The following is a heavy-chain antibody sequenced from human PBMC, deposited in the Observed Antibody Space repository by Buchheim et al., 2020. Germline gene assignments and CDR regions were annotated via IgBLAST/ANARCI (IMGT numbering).Heavy chain of an antibody. V-gene: IGHV3-7*01. J-gene: IGHJ6*02. CDR2: IKQDGSEK. CDR1: GFTFSSYW. Sequence: EVQLVESGGGLVQPGGSLRLSCAASGFTFSSYWMSWVRQAPGKGLEWVANIKQDGSEKYYVDSVKGRFTISRENAKNSLYLQMNSLRAEDTAVYYCARDTGPGTYYDFWSGYYPARYYYGMDVWGQGTT. CDR3: ARDTGPGTYYDFWSGYYPARYYYGMDV. D-gene: IGHD3-3*01.